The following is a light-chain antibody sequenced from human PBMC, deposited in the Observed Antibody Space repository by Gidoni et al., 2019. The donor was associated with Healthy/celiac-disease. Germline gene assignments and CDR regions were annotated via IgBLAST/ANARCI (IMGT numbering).Light chain of an antibody. CDR3: AAWDDSLSGWV. Sequence: SVLTPPPSASGTPGQRVTISCSGSSSNIGSNYVYWYQQLPGTAPKLLIYRNNQRPSWVPDRFSGSKSGTSASLAISGLRSEDEADYYCAAWDDSLSGWVFGGGTKLTVL. V-gene: IGLV1-47*01. J-gene: IGLJ3*02. CDR2: RNN. CDR1: SSNIGSNY.